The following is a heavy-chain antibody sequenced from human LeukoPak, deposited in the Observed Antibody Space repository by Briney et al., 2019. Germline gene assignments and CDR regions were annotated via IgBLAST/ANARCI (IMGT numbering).Heavy chain of an antibody. CDR1: GYSFTGHY. V-gene: IGHV1-2*02. Sequence: ASVKVSCKASGYSFTGHYMHWVRQAPGQGLEWMGWINPNSGGTNYAQKFQGRVTMTRDTSISTAYMELSRLTSDDTAVYYCARTTRGLRSFFDYWGQGTLVTVSS. CDR2: INPNSGGT. CDR3: ARTTRGLRSFFDY. D-gene: IGHD2-21*01. J-gene: IGHJ4*02.